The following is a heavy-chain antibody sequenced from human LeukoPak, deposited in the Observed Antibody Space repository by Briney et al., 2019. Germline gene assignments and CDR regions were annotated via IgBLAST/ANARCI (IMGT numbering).Heavy chain of an antibody. Sequence: GGSLRPSCAASGFTSSSYGMHWVRQAPGKGLEWVGVISYNGSNKYYADSVKGRFTISRDNSKNTLYLQMNSLRAEDTAVYYCAREYFIQYYYGSGSYSQYPPDYWGQGTLVTVSS. CDR2: ISYNGSNK. D-gene: IGHD3-10*01. J-gene: IGHJ4*02. CDR3: AREYFIQYYYGSGSYSQYPPDY. V-gene: IGHV3-30*03. CDR1: GFTSSSYG.